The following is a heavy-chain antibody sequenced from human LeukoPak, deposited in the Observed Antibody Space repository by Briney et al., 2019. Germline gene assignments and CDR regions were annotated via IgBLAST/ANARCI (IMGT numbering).Heavy chain of an antibody. CDR3: AKASPSFLWFGELFEGRGYLDY. V-gene: IGHV3-23*01. Sequence: GGSLRLSCAASGFTFSSYAMSWVRQAPGKGLEWVSAISGSGGSTYYADSVKGRFTISRDNSKNTLYLQMNSLRAEDTAVYYCAKASPSFLWFGELFEGRGYLDYWGQGTLVTVSS. CDR1: GFTFSSYA. D-gene: IGHD3-10*01. CDR2: ISGSGGST. J-gene: IGHJ4*02.